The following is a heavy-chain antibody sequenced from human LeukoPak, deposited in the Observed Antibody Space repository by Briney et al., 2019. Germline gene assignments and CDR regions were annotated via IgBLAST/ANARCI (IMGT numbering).Heavy chain of an antibody. CDR2: INPNSGGT. Sequence: ASVKVSCKASGYAFTSHGISWVRQAPGQGLEWMGWINPNSGGTNYAQKFQGRVTMTRDTSISAAYMELSRLRSDDTAVYYCARDLAVAGTMVEFDYWGQGTLVTVSS. D-gene: IGHD6-19*01. CDR1: GYAFTSHG. CDR3: ARDLAVAGTMVEFDY. V-gene: IGHV1-2*02. J-gene: IGHJ4*02.